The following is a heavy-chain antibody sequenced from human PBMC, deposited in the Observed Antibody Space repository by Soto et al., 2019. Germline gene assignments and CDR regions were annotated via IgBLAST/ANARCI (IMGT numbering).Heavy chain of an antibody. V-gene: IGHV1-24*01. CDR3: ATGGVDMVRGVIWGYLDV. CDR1: GYTLTELS. J-gene: IGHJ6*02. CDR2: FDPEDGET. Sequence: QVQLVQSGAEVKKPGASVKVSCKVSGYTLTELSMHWVRQAPGKGLEWMGGFDPEDGETIYAQKFQGRVTMTEDTSTDTAYMELSSLRSEDTAVYYCATGGVDMVRGVIWGYLDVWGQGTTVNVSS. D-gene: IGHD3-10*01.